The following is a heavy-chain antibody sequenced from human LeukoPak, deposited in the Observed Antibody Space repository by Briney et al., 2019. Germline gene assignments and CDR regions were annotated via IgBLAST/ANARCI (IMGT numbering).Heavy chain of an antibody. CDR1: GFTFSSYN. V-gene: IGHV3-48*02. J-gene: IGHJ4*02. CDR3: AREHSSSSGSVSDF. Sequence: GGSLRLSCTASGFTFSSYNMNWVRQAPGKGLEWVSYISSSSSTIYYADSVKGRFTISRDNAKNSLYVQMNSLRDEDTAVYYCAREHSSSSGSVSDFWSQGTLVTVSS. D-gene: IGHD6-6*01. CDR2: ISSSSSTI.